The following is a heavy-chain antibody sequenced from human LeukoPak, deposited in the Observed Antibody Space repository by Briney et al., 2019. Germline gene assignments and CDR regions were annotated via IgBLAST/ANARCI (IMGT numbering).Heavy chain of an antibody. Sequence: SETLSLTCTVSGGSISSYYWSWIRQPSGKGLEWIGYIYYSGSTNYNPSLKSRVTISVDTSKNQFSLKLSSVTAADTAVYYCASWGSGVGAFDIWGQGTMVTVSS. CDR3: ASWGSGVGAFDI. CDR2: IYYSGST. CDR1: GGSISSYY. D-gene: IGHD3-10*01. J-gene: IGHJ3*02. V-gene: IGHV4-59*01.